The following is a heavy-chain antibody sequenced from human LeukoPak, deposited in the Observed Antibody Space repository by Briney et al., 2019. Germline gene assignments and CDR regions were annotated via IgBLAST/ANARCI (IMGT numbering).Heavy chain of an antibody. CDR2: ISGSGSSI. D-gene: IGHD6-13*01. V-gene: IGHV3-23*01. CDR1: GFTFSSYA. J-gene: IGHJ6*03. CDR3: ARGGEYSSTWRYYYYMDV. Sequence: GGSLRLSCAASGFTFSSYAMSWVRQAPGKGLEWVSAISGSGSSIYFADSVKGRFTISRDNAKNSLYLQMNSLRAEDTAVYYCARGGEYSSTWRYYYYMDVWGKGTTVTISS.